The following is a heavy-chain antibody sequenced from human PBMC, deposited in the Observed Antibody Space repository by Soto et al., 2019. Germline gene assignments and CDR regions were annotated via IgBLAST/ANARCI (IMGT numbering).Heavy chain of an antibody. V-gene: IGHV4-30-2*01. D-gene: IGHD2-2*01. CDR3: ARVPDR. CDR1: GGSISSGGYS. Sequence: QRQRQESGSGLVKPSQTLSLTCAVSGGSISSGGYSWSWIRQPPGKGLEWIGYIYHSGSTYYNPSLKSRVTISVDRSKNQFSLKLSSVTAADTAVYYCARVPDRWGQGTLVPVSS. J-gene: IGHJ5*02. CDR2: IYHSGST.